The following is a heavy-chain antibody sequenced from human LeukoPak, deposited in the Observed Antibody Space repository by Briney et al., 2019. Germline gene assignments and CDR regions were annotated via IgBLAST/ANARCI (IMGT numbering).Heavy chain of an antibody. CDR1: GYTFTSYG. Sequence: ASVKVSCKASGYTFTSYGISWVRQAPGQGLEWMGWISAYNGNTNYAQKLQGRVTVTTDTSTSTAYMELRSPRSDDTAVYYCARERTTVTPLDYWGQGTLVTVSS. D-gene: IGHD4-17*01. V-gene: IGHV1-18*01. J-gene: IGHJ4*02. CDR3: ARERTTVTPLDY. CDR2: ISAYNGNT.